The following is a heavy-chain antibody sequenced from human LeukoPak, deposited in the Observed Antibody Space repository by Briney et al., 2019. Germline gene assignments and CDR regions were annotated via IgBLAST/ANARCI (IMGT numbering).Heavy chain of an antibody. CDR2: ISSSSSYI. D-gene: IGHD1-26*01. CDR1: GFTFSSYS. V-gene: IGHV3-21*01. Sequence: GGSLRLSCAASGFTFSSYSMNWVRQAPGKGLEWVSSISSSSSYIYYADSVKGRFTISRDNAKNSLYLQMNSLRAEDTAVYYCARDRGSGSYRIHKTLDYWGQGTLVTVSS. J-gene: IGHJ4*02. CDR3: ARDRGSGSYRIHKTLDY.